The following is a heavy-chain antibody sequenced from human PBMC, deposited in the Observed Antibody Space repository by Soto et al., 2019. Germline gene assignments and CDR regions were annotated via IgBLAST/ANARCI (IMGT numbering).Heavy chain of an antibody. D-gene: IGHD6-13*01. J-gene: IGHJ6*02. CDR2: INPNSGGT. Sequence: ASVKVSCKASGYTFTGYYMHWVRQAPGQGLEWMGWINPNSGGTSYAQKFQGRVTMTRDTSISTAYMELSRLRSDDTAVYYCARELPEDSSSWYYYYYYGMDVWGQGTTVTVSS. V-gene: IGHV1-2*02. CDR1: GYTFTGYY. CDR3: ARELPEDSSSWYYYYYYGMDV.